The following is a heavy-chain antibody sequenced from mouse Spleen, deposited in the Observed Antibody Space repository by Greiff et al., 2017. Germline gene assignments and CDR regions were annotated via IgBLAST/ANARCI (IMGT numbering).Heavy chain of an antibody. CDR1: GYSFTGYF. Sequence: EVQLQQSGPELVKPGDSVKISCKASGYSFTGYFMNWVMQSHGKSLEWIGRINPYNGDTFYNQKFKGKATLTVDKSSSTAHMELRSLTSEDSAVYYCARDYSYYSYDGGAWFAYWGQGTLVTVSA. D-gene: IGHD2-12*01. CDR2: INPYNGDT. CDR3: ARDYSYYSYDGGAWFAY. J-gene: IGHJ3*01. V-gene: IGHV1-20*01.